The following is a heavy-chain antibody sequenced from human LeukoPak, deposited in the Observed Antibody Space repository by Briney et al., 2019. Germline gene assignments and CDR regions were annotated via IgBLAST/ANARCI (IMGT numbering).Heavy chain of an antibody. V-gene: IGHV4-34*01. CDR2: INHSGST. CDR3: ASGFGDYYVGDAFDI. D-gene: IGHD4-17*01. Sequence: SETLSLTCAVYGGSFSGYYWSWIRQPPGKGLEWIGEINHSGSTNYNPSLKSRGTISVDTSKNQFSLKVSSVTAADTGVYYCASGFGDYYVGDAFDIWGQGTMVTVSS. CDR1: GGSFSGYY. J-gene: IGHJ3*02.